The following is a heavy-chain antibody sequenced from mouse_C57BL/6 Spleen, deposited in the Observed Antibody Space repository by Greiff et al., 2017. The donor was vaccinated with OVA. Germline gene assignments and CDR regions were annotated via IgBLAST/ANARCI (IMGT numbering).Heavy chain of an antibody. J-gene: IGHJ4*01. CDR1: GFTFSDYY. D-gene: IGHD2-3*01. Sequence: EVMLVESEGGLVQPGSSMKLSCTASGFTFSDYYMAWVRQVPEKGLEWVANINYDGSSTYYLDSLKSRFIISRDNAKNILYLQMSSLKSEDTATYYCARDYDLDAMDYWGQGTSVTVSS. V-gene: IGHV5-16*01. CDR3: ARDYDLDAMDY. CDR2: INYDGSST.